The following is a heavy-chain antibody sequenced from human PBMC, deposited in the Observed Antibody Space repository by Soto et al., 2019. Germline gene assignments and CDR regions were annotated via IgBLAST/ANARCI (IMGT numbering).Heavy chain of an antibody. Sequence: SGPTLVNPTQTLTLTCTFSGFSLSTSGMCVSWIRQPPGKALEWLARIDWDGDKYYNTSLKTRLTISKDTSKNQVVLTMTNMDPVDTATYYCARIPRSYSGSYTYFDYWGQGTLVTVSS. CDR1: GFSLSTSGMC. D-gene: IGHD1-26*01. CDR3: ARIPRSYSGSYTYFDY. CDR2: IDWDGDK. V-gene: IGHV2-70*11. J-gene: IGHJ4*02.